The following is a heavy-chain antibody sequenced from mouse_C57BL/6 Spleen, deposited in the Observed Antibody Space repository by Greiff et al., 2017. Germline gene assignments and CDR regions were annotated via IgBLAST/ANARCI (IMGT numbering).Heavy chain of an antibody. Sequence: EVMLVESGGGLVQPGGSLKLSCAASGFTFSDYYMYWVRQTPEKRLEWVAYISNGGGSTYYPDTVKGRFTISRDNAKNTLYLQMSRLKSEDTAMYYCARKPLRDWYAMDYWGQGTSVTVSS. CDR2: ISNGGGST. CDR1: GFTFSDYY. V-gene: IGHV5-12*01. J-gene: IGHJ4*01. D-gene: IGHD3-3*01. CDR3: ARKPLRDWYAMDY.